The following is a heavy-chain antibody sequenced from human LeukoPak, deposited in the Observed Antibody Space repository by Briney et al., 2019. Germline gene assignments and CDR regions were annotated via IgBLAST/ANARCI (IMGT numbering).Heavy chain of an antibody. CDR3: ARAPSEVGGYYPEYFRH. D-gene: IGHD3-22*01. Sequence: PGGSLRLSCEASGFTFSRYRMHWVRQAPGKGLVWVSRIKSDGKTNYADSVKGRSTISRDNAKNTVSLQMDSLRAEDTGVYYCARAPSEVGGYYPEYFRHWGQGTLVTVSS. CDR1: GFTFSRYR. J-gene: IGHJ1*01. V-gene: IGHV3-74*01. CDR2: IKSDGKT.